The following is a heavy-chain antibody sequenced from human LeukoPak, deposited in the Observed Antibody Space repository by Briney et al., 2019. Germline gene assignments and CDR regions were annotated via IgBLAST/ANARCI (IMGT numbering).Heavy chain of an antibody. J-gene: IGHJ4*02. V-gene: IGHV4-39*01. D-gene: IGHD2-15*01. CDR1: GGSVSSSFYY. CDR3: ASAATFSVDY. Sequence: PSETLSLTCTVSGGSVSSSFYYWGWIRQPPGKGLEWIGSLYYSGSTHYNPSLKSRVTMSVDTSKNQFSLKLSSVTAADTAVYFCASAATFSVDYWGQGTLVTVPS. CDR2: LYYSGST.